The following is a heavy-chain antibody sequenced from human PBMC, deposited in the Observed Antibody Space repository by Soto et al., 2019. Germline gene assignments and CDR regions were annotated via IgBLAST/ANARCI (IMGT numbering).Heavy chain of an antibody. CDR1: GFTFSNAW. Sequence: GGSLRLSCAASGFTFSNAWMSWVRQAPGKGLEWVGRIKSKTDGGTTDYAAPVKGRFTISRDDSKNTLYLQMNSLKTEDTAVYYCTTGGPRWYVDWLLSVDYFDYWGQGTLVTVSS. J-gene: IGHJ4*02. CDR2: IKSKTDGGTT. V-gene: IGHV3-15*01. CDR3: TTGGPRWYVDWLLSVDYFDY. D-gene: IGHD3-9*01.